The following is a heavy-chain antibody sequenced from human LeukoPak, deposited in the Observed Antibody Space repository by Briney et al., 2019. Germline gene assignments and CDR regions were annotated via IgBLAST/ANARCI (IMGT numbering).Heavy chain of an antibody. J-gene: IGHJ4*02. CDR2: IYPGDSDT. Sequence: GESLKISCKGSGYDFPNFWLGWVRQMPGKGLEWMGIIYPGDSDTTYSPSFQGQVTISADKSISTAYLQWSSLKASDTAMYYCARRRDGYNYVGTDYWGQGTLVTVSS. D-gene: IGHD5-24*01. CDR3: ARRRDGYNYVGTDY. V-gene: IGHV5-51*01. CDR1: GYDFPNFW.